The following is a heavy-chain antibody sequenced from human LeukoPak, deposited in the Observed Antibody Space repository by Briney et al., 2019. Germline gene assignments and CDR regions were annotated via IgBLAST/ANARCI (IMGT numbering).Heavy chain of an antibody. Sequence: GGSLRLSCAASGFTFSSYWMHWVRQAPGKGLVWVSRINSDGSSTSYADSVKGRFTISRDNAKNTLYLQMKSLRAEDTAVYYCARATRLSLPEALHYYYYMDVWGKGTTVTVSS. J-gene: IGHJ6*03. CDR1: GFTFSSYW. V-gene: IGHV3-74*01. CDR2: INSDGSST. CDR3: ARATRLSLPEALHYYYYMDV.